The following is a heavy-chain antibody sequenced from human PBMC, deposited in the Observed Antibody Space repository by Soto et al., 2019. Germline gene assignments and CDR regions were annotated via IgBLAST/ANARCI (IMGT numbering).Heavy chain of an antibody. CDR3: ARDRADYTLFYCSFYMDV. J-gene: IGHJ6*03. CDR2: TSDSGATT. V-gene: IGHV3-23*01. Sequence: EVQLLESGGDLVQPGGSLRLACAASGFTFSTYVMSWVRQAPGKGLEWVSATSDSGATTYYADSVKGRFTISRDNSKNTLYLQMNSLRADDTAVYYCARDRADYTLFYCSFYMDVWGKGTTVIVSS. CDR1: GFTFSTYV. D-gene: IGHD4-4*01.